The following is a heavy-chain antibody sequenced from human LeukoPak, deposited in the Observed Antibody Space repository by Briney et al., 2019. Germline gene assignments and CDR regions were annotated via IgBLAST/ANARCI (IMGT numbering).Heavy chain of an antibody. D-gene: IGHD4-11*01. CDR3: AKAIRPQLTSNYFDD. Sequence: PGGSLRLSCAASGFTFSSFGMHWVRQAPGKGLEWVALTSYDGSNKDYADSVRGRFTISRDNSKNTPYLQMNSLRAEDTAVYYCAKAIRPQLTSNYFDDWGQGTLVTVSS. V-gene: IGHV3-30*18. CDR1: GFTFSSFG. J-gene: IGHJ4*02. CDR2: TSYDGSNK.